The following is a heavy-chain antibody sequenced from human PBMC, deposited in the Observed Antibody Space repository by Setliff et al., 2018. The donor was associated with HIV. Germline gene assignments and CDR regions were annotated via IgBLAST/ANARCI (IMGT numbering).Heavy chain of an antibody. Sequence: PGGSLRLSCAVSGFTFTFYALSWVRQTPGKGLEWISGISGSGGVTYYADSVKGRFTISRDNSKSSLYLQMDSLRAEDTAVYYCAKQTNLGTVPDSWGQGTLVTVSS. CDR1: GFTFTFYA. D-gene: IGHD1-1*01. CDR2: ISGSGGVT. V-gene: IGHV3-23*01. CDR3: AKQTNLGTVPDS. J-gene: IGHJ4*02.